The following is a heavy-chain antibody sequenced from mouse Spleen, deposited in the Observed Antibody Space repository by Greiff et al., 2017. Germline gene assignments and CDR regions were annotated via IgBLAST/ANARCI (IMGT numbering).Heavy chain of an antibody. CDR2: ISYDGSN. CDR3: ARGYYGSSYVAWFAY. V-gene: IGHV3-6*01. Sequence: ESGPGLVKPSQSLSLTCSVTGYSITSGYYWKWIRQFPGNKLEWMGYISYDGSNNYNPSLKNRISITRDTSKNQFFLKLNSVTTEDTATYYCARGYYGSSYVAWFAYWGQGTLVTVSA. D-gene: IGHD1-1*01. CDR1: GYSITSGYY. J-gene: IGHJ3*01.